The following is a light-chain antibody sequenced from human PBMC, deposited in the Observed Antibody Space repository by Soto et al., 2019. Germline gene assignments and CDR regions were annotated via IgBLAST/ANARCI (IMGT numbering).Light chain of an antibody. Sequence: EIVLTQSPAPLSLSPGERATLSCRASQSVSSYLAWYQQKPCQAPRLIIYDASNRATGIPARFGGSGSGTDFTLTIDSLEPEDFAVYYCQQRNVWPPITFGQGTRREIK. CDR2: DAS. CDR3: QQRNVWPPIT. CDR1: QSVSSY. V-gene: IGKV3-11*01. J-gene: IGKJ5*01.